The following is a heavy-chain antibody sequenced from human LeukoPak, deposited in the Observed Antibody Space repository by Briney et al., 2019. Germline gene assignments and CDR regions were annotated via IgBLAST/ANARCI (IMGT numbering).Heavy chain of an antibody. J-gene: IGHJ4*02. V-gene: IGHV3-21*01. Sequence: GGSLRLSCAASGFTFSSYSMNWVRQAPGKGLEWVSSISSSSYIYYADSVKGRFTVSRDNAKNSLYLQMNSLRAEDTAVYYCARDLQQLAADYWGQGTLVTVSS. CDR1: GFTFSSYS. CDR2: ISSSSYI. CDR3: ARDLQQLAADY. D-gene: IGHD6-13*01.